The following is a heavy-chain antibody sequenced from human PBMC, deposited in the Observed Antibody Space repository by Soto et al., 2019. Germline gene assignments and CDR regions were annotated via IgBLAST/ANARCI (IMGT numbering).Heavy chain of an antibody. CDR2: ISYDGSNK. CDR3: AKVFSGYYYGSGTPTPHYDFDY. Sequence: PGGSLRLSCAASGFTFSSYGMHWVRQAPGKGLEWVAVISYDGSNKYYADSVKGRFTISRDNSKNTLYLQMNSLRAEDTAVYYCAKVFSGYYYGSGTPTPHYDFDYWGQGTLVTVSS. V-gene: IGHV3-30*18. CDR1: GFTFSSYG. J-gene: IGHJ4*02. D-gene: IGHD3-10*01.